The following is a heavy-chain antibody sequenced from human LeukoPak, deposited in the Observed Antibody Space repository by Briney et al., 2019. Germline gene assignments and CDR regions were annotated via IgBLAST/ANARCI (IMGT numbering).Heavy chain of an antibody. Sequence: GGSLRLSCAASGFTFSSYSMNWVRQAPGKGLEWVSSISSSSSYIYYADSVKGRFTISRDNAKNSLYLQMNSLRAEDTAVYYCAKPQPLRFFDWLSPFDYWGQGTLVTVSS. CDR1: GFTFSSYS. CDR2: ISSSSSYI. J-gene: IGHJ4*02. V-gene: IGHV3-21*04. CDR3: AKPQPLRFFDWLSPFDY. D-gene: IGHD3-9*01.